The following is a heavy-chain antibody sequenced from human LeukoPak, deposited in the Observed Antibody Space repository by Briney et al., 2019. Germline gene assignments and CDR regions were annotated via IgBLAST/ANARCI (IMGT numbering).Heavy chain of an antibody. CDR1: GGSFSRYA. Sequence: SVKVSCKASGGSFSRYAISWVRQAPGQGLEWMGGIIPIFGTANYAQKFQGRVTITADESTRTAYMELRTLRSEDTAVYYCAIDRYDYVWGSYRYFDYWGQGTLVTVSS. CDR2: IIPIFGTA. J-gene: IGHJ4*02. D-gene: IGHD3-16*02. V-gene: IGHV1-69*13. CDR3: AIDRYDYVWGSYRYFDY.